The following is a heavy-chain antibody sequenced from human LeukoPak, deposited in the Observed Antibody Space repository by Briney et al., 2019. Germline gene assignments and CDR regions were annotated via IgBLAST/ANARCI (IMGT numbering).Heavy chain of an antibody. Sequence: GGSLRLSCAASGFTFSCYAMHWVRQAPGKGLEWVAVISYDGSNKYYADSVKGRFTISRDNSKNTLYLQMNSLRAEDTAVYYCARPASDRKYYFDYWGQGTLVTVSS. J-gene: IGHJ4*02. D-gene: IGHD1-14*01. CDR1: GFTFSCYA. V-gene: IGHV3-30-3*01. CDR2: ISYDGSNK. CDR3: ARPASDRKYYFDY.